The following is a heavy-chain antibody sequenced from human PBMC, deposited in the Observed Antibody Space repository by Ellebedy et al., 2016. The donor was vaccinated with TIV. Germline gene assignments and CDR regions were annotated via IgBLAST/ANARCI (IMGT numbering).Heavy chain of an antibody. D-gene: IGHD4-11*01. V-gene: IGHV3-11*04. Sequence: GESLKISCTASGFTFSQYYMTWIRQAPGKGLECISYLSGGGSTVYDADSVEGRFTISRDNSQYTLYLQMNSLRPEDTAVYFCAKIVYSNRPGSYYYYGMDVWGQGTTVTVSS. CDR1: GFTFSQYY. CDR3: AKIVYSNRPGSYYYYGMDV. J-gene: IGHJ6*02. CDR2: LSGGGSTV.